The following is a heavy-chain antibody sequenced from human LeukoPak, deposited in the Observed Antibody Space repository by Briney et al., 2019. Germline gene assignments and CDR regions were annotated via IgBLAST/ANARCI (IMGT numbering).Heavy chain of an antibody. D-gene: IGHD6-19*01. CDR1: GGSVSSYY. Sequence: PSETLSRTCTVSGGSVSSYYWSWIRQPPGKGLEWIGYIYNSENTKYNSSLESRVTISVDTSKNQFFLKLSSVTAADTAVYYCARFHSGPSGWYVLWYFDLWGRGTLVTVSS. CDR3: ARFHSGPSGWYVLWYFDL. CDR2: IYNSENT. V-gene: IGHV4-4*09. J-gene: IGHJ2*01.